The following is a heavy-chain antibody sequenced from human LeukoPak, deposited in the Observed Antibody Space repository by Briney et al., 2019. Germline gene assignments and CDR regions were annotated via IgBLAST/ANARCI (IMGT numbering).Heavy chain of an antibody. CDR3: TTRFPSALMVRGVIID. D-gene: IGHD3-10*01. CDR1: GFTFSNAW. Sequence: GGSLRLSCAASGFTFSNAWMSWVRQAPGKGLEWVGRIKSKTDGGTTDYAAPVKGRFTISRDDSKNTLYLQMNSLKTEDTAVYYCTTRFPSALMVRGVIIDWGQGTLVTVSS. J-gene: IGHJ4*02. V-gene: IGHV3-15*01. CDR2: IKSKTDGGTT.